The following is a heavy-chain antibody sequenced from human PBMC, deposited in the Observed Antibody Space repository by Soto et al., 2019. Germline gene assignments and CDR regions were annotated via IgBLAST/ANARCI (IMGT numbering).Heavy chain of an antibody. J-gene: IGHJ5*02. D-gene: IGHD1-7*01. CDR3: AKDPNYLPMMGGTPGSSVS. CDR1: GDSIIRRSCS. V-gene: IGHV4-31*11. Sequence: PSETLSLTCAVSGDSIIRRSCSSAFLRQLPEKGLEWLGYIYYTASTYYNPSLKSRITISVDMSKSLFSLKLSSLTAEATSVYYCAKDPNYLPMMGGTPGSSVSCGQGLLVTVYS. CDR2: IYYTAST.